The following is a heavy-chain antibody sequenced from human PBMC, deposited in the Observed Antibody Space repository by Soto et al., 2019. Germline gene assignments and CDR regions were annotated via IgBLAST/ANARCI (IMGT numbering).Heavy chain of an antibody. J-gene: IGHJ6*02. CDR3: AREPDNPLFFSSWYFHYYGMDV. Sequence: QVQLQESGPGLVKPSGTLSLTCAVSGGSISSSNWWSWVRQPPGKGLEWIGAIYHRGSTNYNPSRKSRVTKSVDKSKNQFSLKLNSVTAADTAVYYCAREPDNPLFFSSWYFHYYGMDVWGQGTTVTVSS. V-gene: IGHV4-4*02. D-gene: IGHD6-13*01. CDR1: GGSISSSNW. CDR2: IYHRGST.